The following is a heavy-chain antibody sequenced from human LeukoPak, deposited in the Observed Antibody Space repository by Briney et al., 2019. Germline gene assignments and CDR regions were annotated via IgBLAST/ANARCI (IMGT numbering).Heavy chain of an antibody. J-gene: IGHJ6*02. CDR3: ARFASGYSGYARYYYYGMDV. CDR1: GFTFSSYS. V-gene: IGHV3-48*01. Sequence: GGSLRLSCAASGFTFSSYSMNWVRQAPGKGLEWVSYISSSSSTIYYADSVKGRFTISRDNAKNSLYLQMNSLRAEDTAVYYCARFASGYSGYARYYYYGMDVWGQGTTVTVSS. D-gene: IGHD5-12*01. CDR2: ISSSSSTI.